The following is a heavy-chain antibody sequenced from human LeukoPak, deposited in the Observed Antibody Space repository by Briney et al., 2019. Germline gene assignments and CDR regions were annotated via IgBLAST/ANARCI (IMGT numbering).Heavy chain of an antibody. D-gene: IGHD5-24*01. Sequence: GGSLRLSCAASGFAFSSDSMVWVRHAPGRGLEWVATIKEDGSETDYMDSLRGRFTISIDTARNSLYLQVNSLRDDDTAVYYCAKNSGWLQLGDWGQGTLVTVSS. J-gene: IGHJ4*02. CDR2: IKEDGSET. CDR3: AKNSGWLQLGD. CDR1: GFAFSSDS. V-gene: IGHV3-7*01.